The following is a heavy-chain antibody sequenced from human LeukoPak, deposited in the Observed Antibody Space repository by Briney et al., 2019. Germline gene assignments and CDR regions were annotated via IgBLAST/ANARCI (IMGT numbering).Heavy chain of an antibody. CDR2: IYYSGST. J-gene: IGHJ4*02. CDR3: ARSQNYYGSGDY. CDR1: GVSVSNGNYY. Sequence: PSETLSLTCTVSGVSVSNGNYYWSWLRQPPGKALEWIGYIYYSGSTNYNPSLEGRVSISVDTSKNQFSVKLSSATAADTAVYYCARSQNYYGSGDYWSQGTLVTVSS. D-gene: IGHD3-10*01. V-gene: IGHV4-61*01.